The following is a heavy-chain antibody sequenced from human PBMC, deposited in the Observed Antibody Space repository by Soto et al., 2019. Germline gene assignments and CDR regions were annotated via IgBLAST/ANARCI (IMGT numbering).Heavy chain of an antibody. V-gene: IGHV3-30-3*01. D-gene: IGHD4-17*01. J-gene: IGHJ3*02. CDR2: TSYDGSNK. CDR1: GFTFSSYA. CDR3: ASLYGGNSTRDPYDAFDI. Sequence: GGSLRLSCAASGFTFSSYAMHWVRQAPGKGLEWVAVTSYDGSNKYYADSVKGRFTISRDNSKNTLYLQMNSLRAEDTAVYYCASLYGGNSTRDPYDAFDIWGQGTMVTVSS.